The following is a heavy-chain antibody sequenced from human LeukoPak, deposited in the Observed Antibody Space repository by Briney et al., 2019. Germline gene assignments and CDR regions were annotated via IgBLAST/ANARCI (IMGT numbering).Heavy chain of an antibody. J-gene: IGHJ3*01. CDR3: ARDGMGVIKAFDV. D-gene: IGHD3-10*01. V-gene: IGHV3-7*05. CDR1: GFTFSNYG. CDR2: IKLDGNHK. Sequence: GGSLRLSCAASGFTFSNYGMSWVRQAPGKGLEWVANIKLDGNHKYYVDSVKGRFTISRDNAKNSLYLQMDSLRFEDTDFYFCARDGMGVIKAFDVWGQGTMVTVSS.